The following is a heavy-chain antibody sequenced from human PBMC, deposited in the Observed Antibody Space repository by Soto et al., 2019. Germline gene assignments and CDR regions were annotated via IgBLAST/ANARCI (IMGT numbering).Heavy chain of an antibody. V-gene: IGHV3-30-3*01. CDR1: GFTFSSYA. D-gene: IGHD3-10*01. CDR3: ATLHPITLPGWLDP. J-gene: IGHJ5*02. CDR2: ISYDGSNK. Sequence: QVQLVESGGGVVQPGRSLRLSCAASGFTFSSYAMHWVRQAPGKGLEWVAVISYDGSNKYYADSVKGRFTISRDNSKNTLYLQMNSLRAEDTAVYYCATLHPITLPGWLDPWGQGTLVTVSS.